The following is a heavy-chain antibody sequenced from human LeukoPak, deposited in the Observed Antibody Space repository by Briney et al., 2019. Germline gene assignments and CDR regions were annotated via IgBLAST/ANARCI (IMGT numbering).Heavy chain of an antibody. CDR3: ARKAVAGDYYYYMDV. V-gene: IGHV3-21*01. CDR1: GFTFSSYA. D-gene: IGHD6-19*01. CDR2: ISSSSSYI. Sequence: PGGSLRLSCSASGFTFSSYAMKWVRQAPGKGLEWVSAISSSSSYIYYADSVKGRFTISRDNAKNSLYLQMNSLRAGDTAVYYCARKAVAGDYYYYMDVWGKGTTVTVSS. J-gene: IGHJ6*03.